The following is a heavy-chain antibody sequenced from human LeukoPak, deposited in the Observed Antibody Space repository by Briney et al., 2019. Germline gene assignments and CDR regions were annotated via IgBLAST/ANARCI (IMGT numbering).Heavy chain of an antibody. CDR3: AKAKNDYGDYYYMDV. CDR1: GFTFSSYG. D-gene: IGHD4-17*01. Sequence: GGSLRLSCAPSGFTFSSYGMHWVRQAPGKGLEWVAFIRYDGSNKYCADSVKGRFTISRDNSKNTLYLQMNSLRAEDTAVYFCAKAKNDYGDYYYMDVWGKGTTVTVSS. J-gene: IGHJ6*03. V-gene: IGHV3-30*02. CDR2: IRYDGSNK.